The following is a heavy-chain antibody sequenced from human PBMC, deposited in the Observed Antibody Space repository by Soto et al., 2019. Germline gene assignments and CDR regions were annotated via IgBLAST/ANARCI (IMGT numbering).Heavy chain of an antibody. CDR2: INHSGST. CDR1: GGSFSCYY. V-gene: IGHV4-34*01. D-gene: IGHD3-3*01. CDR3: ARVLNYDSTSCDI. J-gene: IGHJ3*02. Sequence: SATLSLTCAVYGGSFSCYYWSWFRPPPGKGLEWIGEINHSGSTNYNPSLKSRVTISVDTSKNQFSLKLSSVTAADTAVYYCARVLNYDSTSCDIWGQGTMVTVSS.